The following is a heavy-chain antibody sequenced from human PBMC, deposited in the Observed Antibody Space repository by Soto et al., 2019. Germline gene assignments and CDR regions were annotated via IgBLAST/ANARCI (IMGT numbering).Heavy chain of an antibody. CDR1: GYTFSTYD. J-gene: IGHJ4*02. D-gene: IGHD3-22*01. V-gene: IGHV1-8*01. Sequence: ASVKVSCKASGYTFSTYDIDWVRLATGQGLEWMGSMNPNSGNTEYAQKFQGRVTITRDTSASTAYMELSSLRSEDTAVYYCARGNYYYDSSGHQGVPDYWGQGTLVTVSS. CDR2: MNPNSGNT. CDR3: ARGNYYYDSSGHQGVPDY.